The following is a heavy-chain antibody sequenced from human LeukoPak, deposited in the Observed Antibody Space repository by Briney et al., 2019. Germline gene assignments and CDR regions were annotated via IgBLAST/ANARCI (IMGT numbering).Heavy chain of an antibody. D-gene: IGHD3-10*01. CDR1: GGSISSSNW. CDR3: ARHGLLWFGAKPFDY. V-gene: IGHV4-4*02. J-gene: IGHJ4*02. CDR2: IYHSGST. Sequence: SETLSLTCAVSGGSISSSNWWSWVRQPPGKGLEWIGEIYHSGSTNYNPSLKSRVTISVDKSKNQFSLKLSSVTAADTAVYYCARHGLLWFGAKPFDYWGQGTLVTVSS.